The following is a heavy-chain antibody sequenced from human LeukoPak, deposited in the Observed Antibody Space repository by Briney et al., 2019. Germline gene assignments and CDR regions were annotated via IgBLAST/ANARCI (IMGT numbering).Heavy chain of an antibody. CDR2: INHSGST. CDR3: AREPYNWNYLRWFDP. J-gene: IGHJ5*02. D-gene: IGHD1-7*01. V-gene: IGHV4-34*01. CDR1: GGSFSGYY. Sequence: SETLSLTCAVYGGSFSGYYWSWIRQPPGKGLEWIGEINHSGSTNYNPSLKSRVTISVDTSKNQFSLKPSSVTAADTAVYYCAREPYNWNYLRWFDPWGQGTLVTVSS.